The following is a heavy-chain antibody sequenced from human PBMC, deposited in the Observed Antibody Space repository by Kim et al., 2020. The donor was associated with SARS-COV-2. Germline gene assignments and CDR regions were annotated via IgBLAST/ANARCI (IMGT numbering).Heavy chain of an antibody. J-gene: IGHJ1*01. Sequence: ASVKVSCKASGYTFTGYYMNWVRQAPGQGLEWMGRINAYTGDTNYAQRFQGRVTLTRVTSSGTVYMLLSGLTSDDTALYYCARGTGVLNGEYFQHWGQGT. CDR3: ARGTGVLNGEYFQH. V-gene: IGHV1-2*06. CDR1: GYTFTGYY. CDR2: INAYTGDT. D-gene: IGHD3-10*01.